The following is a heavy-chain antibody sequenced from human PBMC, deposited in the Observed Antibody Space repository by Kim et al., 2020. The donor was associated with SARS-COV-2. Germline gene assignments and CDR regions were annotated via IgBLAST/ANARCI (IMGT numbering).Heavy chain of an antibody. CDR1: GFTFSSYG. V-gene: IGHV3-33*01. J-gene: IGHJ3*02. D-gene: IGHD6-13*01. Sequence: GGSLRLSCAASGFTFSSYGMHWVRQAPGKGLEWVAVIWYDGSNKYYADSVKGRFTISRDNSKNTLYLQMNSLRAEDTAVYYCASSKSIAAAAKGAFDIWGQGTMVTVSS. CDR2: IWYDGSNK. CDR3: ASSKSIAAAAKGAFDI.